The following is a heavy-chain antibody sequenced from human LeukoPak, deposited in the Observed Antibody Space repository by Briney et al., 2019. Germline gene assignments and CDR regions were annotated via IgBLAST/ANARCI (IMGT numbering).Heavy chain of an antibody. V-gene: IGHV3-30*02. CDR3: AKDRSTDGGLVVFDY. Sequence: GGSLRLSCAASGFSFSSYGMDWVRQAPGKGLEWLAYIHFDGSLKYYTDSVKGRFTISRDNSKNTLYLQMDSLRTEDTAVYYCAKDRSTDGGLVVFDYWGQGSLVTVSS. J-gene: IGHJ4*02. CDR1: GFSFSSYG. CDR2: IHFDGSLK. D-gene: IGHD2-15*01.